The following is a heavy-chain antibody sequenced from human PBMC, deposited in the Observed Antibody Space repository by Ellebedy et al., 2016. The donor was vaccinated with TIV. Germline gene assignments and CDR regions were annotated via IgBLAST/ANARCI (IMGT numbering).Heavy chain of an antibody. Sequence: GESLKISCAASGFTFSKYGMHWVRQAPGKGLEWVAVIWYDGRNKYYADSVKGRFTISRDNSKNTLYLQMNSLRVEDTALYYCARDEPGTAAPDAFDIWGQGTMVTVSS. J-gene: IGHJ3*02. CDR1: GFTFSKYG. D-gene: IGHD2-2*01. V-gene: IGHV3-33*01. CDR2: IWYDGRNK. CDR3: ARDEPGTAAPDAFDI.